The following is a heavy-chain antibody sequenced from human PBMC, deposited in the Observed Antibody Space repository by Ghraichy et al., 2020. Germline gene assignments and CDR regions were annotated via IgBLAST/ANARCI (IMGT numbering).Heavy chain of an antibody. CDR3: ARLGSGTYYRTFDV. Sequence: ASVKVSCKASGYTFATYYLHWVRQAPGQGLEWMGRINPRGGSTGYAQKFQGRVTMTRDTSTTTVYMDLSSLRSEDTAVYYCARLGSGTYYRTFDVWGQGTMVTVSS. V-gene: IGHV1-46*03. CDR1: GYTFATYY. J-gene: IGHJ3*01. CDR2: INPRGGST. D-gene: IGHD1-26*01.